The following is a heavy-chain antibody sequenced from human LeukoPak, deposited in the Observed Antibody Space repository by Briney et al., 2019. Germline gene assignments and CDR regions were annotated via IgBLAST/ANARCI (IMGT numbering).Heavy chain of an antibody. CDR3: ARDVGGSLDY. D-gene: IGHD2-15*01. Sequence: GGSLGLSCAASGFTFSSYWMAWVRQAPGKGLEWVANIKQDESDKNYVDSVRGRFTISRDNANNLMFLQMNSLRGEDTAVYYCARDVGGSLDYWGQGTLVTVSS. J-gene: IGHJ4*02. CDR1: GFTFSSYW. V-gene: IGHV3-7*03. CDR2: IKQDESDK.